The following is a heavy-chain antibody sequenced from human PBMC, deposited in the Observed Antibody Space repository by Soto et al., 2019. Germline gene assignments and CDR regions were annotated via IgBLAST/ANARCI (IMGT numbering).Heavy chain of an antibody. Sequence: SGPKLANPTPTLTLTCTFSGFALSTSQVGVGWIRQPPGKALEWPAHVYWNDDKYYSLSLKTRLTITKDTTKSQVVLTMTNMDPVDTTTYYCAHRNARGYDFDYWGQGALVTVSS. CDR3: AHRNARGYDFDY. V-gene: IGHV2-5*01. J-gene: IGHJ4*02. CDR2: VYWNDDK. CDR1: GFALSTSQVG. D-gene: IGHD3-3*01.